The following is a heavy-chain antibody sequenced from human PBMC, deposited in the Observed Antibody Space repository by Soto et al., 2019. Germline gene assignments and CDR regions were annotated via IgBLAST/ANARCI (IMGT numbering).Heavy chain of an antibody. CDR2: IYPGDSDT. CDR1: GYSFSGYW. J-gene: IGHJ3*02. Sequence: PGECLKISCKGSGYSFSGYWIGWERQMPVKGLEWMGIIYPGDSDTRYSPSFQGQVTISADKSISTAYLQWSRLKASDTAIYYCARYYYDSSGYLDAFDIWGQGTMVTVSS. CDR3: ARYYYDSSGYLDAFDI. D-gene: IGHD3-22*01. V-gene: IGHV5-51*01.